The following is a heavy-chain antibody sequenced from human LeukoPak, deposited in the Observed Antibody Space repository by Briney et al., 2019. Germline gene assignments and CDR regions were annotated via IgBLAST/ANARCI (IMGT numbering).Heavy chain of an antibody. V-gene: IGHV3-66*01. Sequence: GGSLRLSCAASGFTVSSNYMSWVRQAPGKGLEWVSVIYSGGRTLYADSVKGRFTISRDNSKNTLFLQMNSLRAEDTAVYCCATPSSSWSGFDYWGQGTLVTVSS. CDR2: IYSGGRT. CDR3: ATPSSSWSGFDY. D-gene: IGHD6-13*01. CDR1: GFTVSSNY. J-gene: IGHJ4*02.